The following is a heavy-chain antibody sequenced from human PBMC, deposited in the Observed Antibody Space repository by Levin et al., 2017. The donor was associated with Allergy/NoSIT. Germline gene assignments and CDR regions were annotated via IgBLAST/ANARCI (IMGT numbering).Heavy chain of an antibody. CDR1: GYSFTSYW. D-gene: IGHD6-6*01. J-gene: IGHJ6*02. CDR3: ASSEYSSSSLHWYYYYGMDV. Sequence: GESLKISCKGSGYSFTSYWIGWVRQMPGKGLEWMGIIYPGDSDTRYSPSFQGQVTISADKSISTAYLQWSSLKASDTAMYYCASSEYSSSSLHWYYYYGMDVWGQGTTVTVSS. CDR2: IYPGDSDT. V-gene: IGHV5-51*01.